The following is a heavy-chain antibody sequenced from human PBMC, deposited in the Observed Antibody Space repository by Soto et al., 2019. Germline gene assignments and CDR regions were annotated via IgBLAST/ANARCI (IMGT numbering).Heavy chain of an antibody. CDR3: ARDRIPTGMDV. J-gene: IGHJ6*02. CDR2: IYSGGST. Sequence: GGSLRLSCAASGFTVSSNYMSWVRQAPGKGLEWVSVIYSGGSTYYADSMKGRFTISRDNSKNTLYLQMNSLKAEDTAVYYCARDRIPTGMDVWGQGTRVTVSS. V-gene: IGHV3-66*01. CDR1: GFTVSSNY.